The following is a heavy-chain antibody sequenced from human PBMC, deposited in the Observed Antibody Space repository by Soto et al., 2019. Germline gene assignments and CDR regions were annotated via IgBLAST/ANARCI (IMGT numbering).Heavy chain of an antibody. D-gene: IGHD6-19*01. J-gene: IGHJ4*02. V-gene: IGHV3-33*01. CDR3: ARDRYSSGWYDLDY. Sequence: QVQLVESGGGVVQPGRSLRLSCAASGFTFSSYGMHWVRQAPGKGLGWVAVVWYDGSNKYYADSVKGRVTISRDNSKNTVYLQMNSLRAEDTAVYYCARDRYSSGWYDLDYWGQGTLVTVSS. CDR2: VWYDGSNK. CDR1: GFTFSSYG.